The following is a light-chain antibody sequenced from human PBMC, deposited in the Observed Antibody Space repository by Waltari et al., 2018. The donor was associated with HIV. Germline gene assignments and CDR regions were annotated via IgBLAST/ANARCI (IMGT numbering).Light chain of an antibody. CDR3: SSYTRRSTLV. Sequence: QSALPQPASVSGSPGQSITISCTGPSSDIGGYTYVSWYQQYPGKVPKPMIYEVTNRPSGVSHRFSGSKSGNTASLTISGLQAEDEADYYCSSYTRRSTLVFGGGTKVTVL. CDR1: SSDIGGYTY. J-gene: IGLJ3*02. CDR2: EVT. V-gene: IGLV2-14*01.